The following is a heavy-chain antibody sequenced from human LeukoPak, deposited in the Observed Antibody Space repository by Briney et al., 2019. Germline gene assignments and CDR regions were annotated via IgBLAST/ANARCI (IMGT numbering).Heavy chain of an antibody. J-gene: IGHJ4*02. CDR1: GFTFSNYW. CDR2: IKQDGSEK. V-gene: IGHV3-7*01. CDR3: ARDTTGDY. Sequence: GGSLRLSCAASGFTFSNYWVTWVRQAPGKGLEWVASIKQDGSEKYYVDSVKGRFTITRDNAKNSVHLEMNSLRAEDTAVYYCARDTTGDYWGQGTLVTVSS. D-gene: IGHD4-17*01.